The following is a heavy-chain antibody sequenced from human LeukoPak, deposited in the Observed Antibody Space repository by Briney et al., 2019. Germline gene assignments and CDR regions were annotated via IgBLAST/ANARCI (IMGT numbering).Heavy chain of an antibody. V-gene: IGHV3-30-3*01. CDR1: GFTFSTYA. CDR2: ISYDGSNK. D-gene: IGHD3-3*01. Sequence: GRSLRLSCAASGFTFSTYAMHWVRQAPGKGLEWVAVISYDGSNKYYADSVKGRFTISRDNSKNTLYLQMNSLRAEDTAVYYCARPYDFWSGYSWGSFVPDYWGQGTLVTVSX. CDR3: ARPYDFWSGYSWGSFVPDY. J-gene: IGHJ4*02.